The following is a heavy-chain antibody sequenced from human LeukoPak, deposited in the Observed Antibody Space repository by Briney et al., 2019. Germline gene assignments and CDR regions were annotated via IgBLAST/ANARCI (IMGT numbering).Heavy chain of an antibody. V-gene: IGHV1-24*01. CDR3: ATVGAVAGDDAFDI. CDR1: GYTLTELS. D-gene: IGHD6-19*01. CDR2: FDPEDGET. Sequence: ASVKVSCKVSGYTLTELSMHWVRQAPGKGLEWMGGFDPEDGETIYAQKFQGRVTMTEDTSTDTAYMELSSLRSEDTAVYYCATVGAVAGDDAFDIWGQGTMVTVSS. J-gene: IGHJ3*02.